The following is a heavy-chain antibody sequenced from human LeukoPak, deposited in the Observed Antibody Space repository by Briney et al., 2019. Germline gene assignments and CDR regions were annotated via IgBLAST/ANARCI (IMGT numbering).Heavy chain of an antibody. J-gene: IGHJ3*02. CDR1: GFSFSDCA. D-gene: IGHD3-10*01. Sequence: GGSLRLSCAASGFSFSDCAMSWVRQAPGKGLEWVSGLSGSGGNTHYADSVKGRFTISRDNSKNTLFVQMNSLRAEDTAVYYCAKNTRYYDSGSSLPDDAFDIWGQGTMVAVSS. CDR3: AKNTRYYDSGSSLPDDAFDI. CDR2: LSGSGGNT. V-gene: IGHV3-23*01.